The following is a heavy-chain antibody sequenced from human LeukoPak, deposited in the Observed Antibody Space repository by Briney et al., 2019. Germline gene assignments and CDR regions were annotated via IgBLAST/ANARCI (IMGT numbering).Heavy chain of an antibody. Sequence: GGSLRLSCAASGFTFSSYWMHWVRQAPGKGLLWVSRINGDGSSTNYADSVKGRFTISRDNAKNTLYLQMNSLRAEVTAVYYCARDVGYGMNVWGQGTTVTVSS. CDR3: ARDVGYGMNV. CDR2: INGDGSST. CDR1: GFTFSSYW. D-gene: IGHD2-15*01. V-gene: IGHV3-74*01. J-gene: IGHJ6*02.